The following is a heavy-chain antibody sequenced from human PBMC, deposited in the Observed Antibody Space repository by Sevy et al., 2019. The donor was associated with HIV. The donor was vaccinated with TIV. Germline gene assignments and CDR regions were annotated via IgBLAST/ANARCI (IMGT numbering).Heavy chain of an antibody. CDR2: ISWNSATV. CDR3: AKGAGSSLLSAIAY. Sequence: GGSLRLSCAASGFTFDDYGMHWVRQAPGKGLEWVSGISWNSATVVYADSAKGRFTISRDNARNSLYLQMNSLRVEDMAFYYCAKGAGSSLLSAIAYWGQGTLVTVSS. J-gene: IGHJ4*02. D-gene: IGHD2-15*01. CDR1: GFTFDDYG. V-gene: IGHV3-9*03.